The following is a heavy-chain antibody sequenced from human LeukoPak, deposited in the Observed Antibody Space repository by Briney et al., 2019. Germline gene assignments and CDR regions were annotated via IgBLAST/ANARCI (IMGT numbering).Heavy chain of an antibody. CDR1: GGTFSSYN. Sequence: SVKVSCKASGGTFSSYNISWVRQAPGQGLGWMGGIIPIFGTANYAQKFQGRVTITADESTSTAYMELSRLRSEDTAVYYCASLSTLSGYCFRYDLPFGGQGTLVTVSS. J-gene: IGHJ4*02. D-gene: IGHD3-22*01. CDR2: IIPIFGTA. CDR3: ASLSTLSGYCFRYDLPF. V-gene: IGHV1-69*13.